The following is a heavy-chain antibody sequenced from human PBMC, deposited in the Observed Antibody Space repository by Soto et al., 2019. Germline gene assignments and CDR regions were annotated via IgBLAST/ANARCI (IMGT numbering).Heavy chain of an antibody. Sequence: QVHLVESGGDVVQPGRSLRLSCAASGFTFSSFGMHWVRQAPGKGLEWVAVIWFDGSKTYYADSVRGRFTISRDNSRDKVELQMNSLRPDDTAVYYCARVNGGDGYNGWTLDYWGQGTLVTVSP. CDR2: IWFDGSKT. CDR3: ARVNGGDGYNGWTLDY. V-gene: IGHV3-33*01. D-gene: IGHD5-12*01. J-gene: IGHJ4*01. CDR1: GFTFSSFG.